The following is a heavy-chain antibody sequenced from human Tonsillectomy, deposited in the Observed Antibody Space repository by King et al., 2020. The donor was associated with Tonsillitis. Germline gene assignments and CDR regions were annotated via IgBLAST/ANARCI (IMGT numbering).Heavy chain of an antibody. CDR1: GFTFSSYA. CDR3: AKPQGGGGCYVEYYFDY. J-gene: IGHJ4*02. D-gene: IGHD2-15*01. Sequence: VQLVESGGGLVQPGGSLRLSCAASGFTFSSYAMSWVRQAPGKGLEWVSAISGSGGSTYYADSVKGRFTISRDNSKNTLYLQMNSLRAEDTAVYYCAKPQGGGGCYVEYYFDYWGQGTLVTVSS. V-gene: IGHV3-23*04. CDR2: ISGSGGST.